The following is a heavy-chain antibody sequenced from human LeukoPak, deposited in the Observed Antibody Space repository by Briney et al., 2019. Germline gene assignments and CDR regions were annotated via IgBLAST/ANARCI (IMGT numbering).Heavy chain of an antibody. V-gene: IGHV1-46*01. D-gene: IGHD2-8*01. Sequence: GASVKVSFKASGYTFTNYYIHWVRQAPGQGLEWMGIINPSGSSTSYAQKFQGRVTMTRDTSTSTVYMELSSLRSEDTAVYYCAGGTTNTKGAFDMWGQGTMVTVSS. J-gene: IGHJ3*02. CDR2: INPSGSST. CDR3: AGGTTNTKGAFDM. CDR1: GYTFTNYY.